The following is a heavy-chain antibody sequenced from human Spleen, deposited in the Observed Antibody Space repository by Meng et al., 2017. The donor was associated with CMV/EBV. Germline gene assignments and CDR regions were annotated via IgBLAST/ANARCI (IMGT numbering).Heavy chain of an antibody. CDR1: GFTFSSYE. Sequence: GESLKISCAASGFTFSSYEMNWVRQAPGKGLEWVSYISSSGSTIYYADSVKGRFTISRDNAKNSLYLQMNSLRAEDTAVYYCARVWGSSWYGEKGYFDYWGQGTLVTVSS. J-gene: IGHJ4*02. CDR2: ISSSGSTI. D-gene: IGHD6-13*01. CDR3: ARVWGSSWYGEKGYFDY. V-gene: IGHV3-48*03.